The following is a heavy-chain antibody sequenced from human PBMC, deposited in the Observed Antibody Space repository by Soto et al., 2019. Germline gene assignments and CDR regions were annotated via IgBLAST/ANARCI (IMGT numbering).Heavy chain of an antibody. CDR1: GYTFTSYA. D-gene: IGHD3-22*01. V-gene: IGHV1-3*01. CDR2: INAGNGNT. CDR3: ARNYYDSSGYYSGRYYYYYYGMDV. Sequence: AASVKVSCKASGYTFTSYAMHWVRQAPGQRLEWMGWINAGNGNTKYSQKFQGRVTITRDTSASTAYMELSSLRSEDTAVYYCARNYYDSSGYYSGRYYYYYYGMDVWGQGTTVTVSS. J-gene: IGHJ6*02.